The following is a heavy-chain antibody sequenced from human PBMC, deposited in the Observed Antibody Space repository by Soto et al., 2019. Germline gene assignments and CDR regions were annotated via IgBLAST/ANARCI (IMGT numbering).Heavy chain of an antibody. CDR2: TYYRSRWYN. CDR3: ARPEYSSSSYGMDV. D-gene: IGHD6-6*01. CDR1: GDSVSSNSAA. Sequence: SQTLSLTCAISGDSVSSNSAAWNWIRQSPSRGLEWLGRTYYRSRWYNDYAVSVKSRITVNPDTSKNQFSLHLNSVTPEDTAVYYCARPEYSSSSYGMDVWGQGTTVNVS. V-gene: IGHV6-1*01. J-gene: IGHJ6*02.